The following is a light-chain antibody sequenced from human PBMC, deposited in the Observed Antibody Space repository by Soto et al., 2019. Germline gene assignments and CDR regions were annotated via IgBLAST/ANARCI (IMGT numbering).Light chain of an antibody. V-gene: IGKV1-39*01. Sequence: DIQMTQSPSSLSASVGDRVTITCRASQSISSYINWYQQKPGKAPNLLIYAASSVQSGVPSKFSGSGSGTDFTLTISSLQPEDFATYYCQQSYSSPFTFGPGTKVDIK. CDR2: AAS. CDR3: QQSYSSPFT. CDR1: QSISSY. J-gene: IGKJ3*01.